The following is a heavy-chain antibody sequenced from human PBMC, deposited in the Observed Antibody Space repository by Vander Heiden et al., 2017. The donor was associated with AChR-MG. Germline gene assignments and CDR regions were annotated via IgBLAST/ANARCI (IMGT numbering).Heavy chain of an antibody. V-gene: IGHV4-39*01. D-gene: IGHD2-15*01. CDR3: ARPYCSGGSCYTRLLHK. CDR1: GDSISSTTFY. J-gene: IGHJ4*02. CDR2: INYSGTA. Sequence: QLQLQESGPGLVKPSEPLSLTCTVSGDSISSTTFYWGWVRQSPGMGLEWIGSINYSGTAYYTPSLKSRVTIAVDTSKNQFSLKMSSVTAADTAVYYCARPYCSGGSCYTRLLHKWGQGTLVTVSS.